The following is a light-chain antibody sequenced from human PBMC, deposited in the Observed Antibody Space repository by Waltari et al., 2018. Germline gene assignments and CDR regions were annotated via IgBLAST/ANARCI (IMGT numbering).Light chain of an antibody. CDR3: SAWDDALNGYL. CDR2: SNI. J-gene: IGLJ3*02. Sequence: QSVLTQPPSASGTPGQTVTISCSGGTSHIATNTVNWYQPLPGTAPKLLIYSNIQRPSGVPDRFSGSQSGTSASLAISGLQSEDEGDYYCSAWDDALNGYLFGGGTKLTVL. V-gene: IGLV1-44*01. CDR1: TSHIATNT.